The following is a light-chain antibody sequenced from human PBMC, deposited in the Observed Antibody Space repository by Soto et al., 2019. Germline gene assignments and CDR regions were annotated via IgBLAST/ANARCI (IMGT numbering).Light chain of an antibody. V-gene: IGKV1-5*03. CDR1: DNIRNW. J-gene: IGKJ1*01. CDR3: QQYNTYWT. Sequence: DIQMTQSPSTVPVSVRDRVTITFRASDNIRNWLAGYQQKPGKAPKLLIYKASTLESGVPSRFSGSGSGTEFTLTISSLQPDDFATYFCQQYNTYWTSGQGTKVDIK. CDR2: KAS.